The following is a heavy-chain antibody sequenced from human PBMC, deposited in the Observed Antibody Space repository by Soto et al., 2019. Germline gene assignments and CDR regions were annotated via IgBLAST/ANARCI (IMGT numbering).Heavy chain of an antibody. CDR3: ASVYSSGYYHWFDP. V-gene: IGHV4-31*03. Sequence: LSLTCTVSGGSISSGGYYWSWIRQHPGKGLEWIGYIHYSGSTYYNPSLKSRVTISVDTSKNQFSLKLSSVTAADTAVYYCASVYSSGYYHWFDPWGQGTLVTVSS. D-gene: IGHD3-22*01. J-gene: IGHJ5*02. CDR1: GGSISSGGYY. CDR2: IHYSGST.